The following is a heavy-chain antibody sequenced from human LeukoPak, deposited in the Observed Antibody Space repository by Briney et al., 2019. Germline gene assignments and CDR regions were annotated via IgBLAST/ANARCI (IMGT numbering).Heavy chain of an antibody. CDR3: ARDRGDYYDSSGYYLA. CDR1: GYTFTGYY. CDR2: INPNSGGT. D-gene: IGHD3-22*01. V-gene: IGHV1-2*02. J-gene: IGHJ5*02. Sequence: ASVKVSCKASGYTFTGYYMHWVRQAPGQGLEWMGWINPNSGGTNYAQKFQGRVTMTRDTSISTAYMELSRLRSDDTAVYYCARDRGDYYDSSGYYLAWGQGTLVTVSS.